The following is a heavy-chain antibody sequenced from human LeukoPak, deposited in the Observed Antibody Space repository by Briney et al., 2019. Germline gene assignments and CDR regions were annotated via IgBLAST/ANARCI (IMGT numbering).Heavy chain of an antibody. D-gene: IGHD3-10*01. CDR3: AGGVDYYGV. CDR2: INHSGST. J-gene: IGHJ4*02. Sequence: AETLCLTCAVYGGSFSGYYWSWVRQPPGKGLEWIGEINHSGSTNYNADLKRRGTISVEKTKKQISQKLRSVTAAETAVYYCAGGVDYYGVWGQGTLVTVSS. CDR1: GGSFSGYY. V-gene: IGHV4-34*01.